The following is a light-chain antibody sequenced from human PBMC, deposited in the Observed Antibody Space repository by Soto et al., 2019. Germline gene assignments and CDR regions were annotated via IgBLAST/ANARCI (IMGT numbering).Light chain of an antibody. Sequence: QSVLTQPPSASGSPGQSVTISCTGTSSDVGGYNYVSWYQQHPGKAPKLMIYEVSNRPSGVPDRFSGSKSGNTASLTVSGLQDEDEADYYCSSYAGSNNLVVFGGGTKLTVL. J-gene: IGLJ2*01. CDR1: SSDVGGYNY. V-gene: IGLV2-8*01. CDR3: SSYAGSNNLVV. CDR2: EVS.